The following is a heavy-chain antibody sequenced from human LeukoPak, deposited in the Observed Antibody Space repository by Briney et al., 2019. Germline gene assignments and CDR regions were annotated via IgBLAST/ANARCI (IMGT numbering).Heavy chain of an antibody. J-gene: IGHJ6*02. CDR2: IIPIFGTA. CDR3: ASTDYDILTGYPHYYYGMDV. Sequence: ASVKVSCKASGGTFSSYAISWVRQAPGQGLEWMGGIIPIFGTANYAQKFQGRVTITADESTSTAYMELSSLRSEDTAVYYCASTDYDILTGYPHYYYGMDVWGQGTTVTVSS. D-gene: IGHD3-9*01. V-gene: IGHV1-69*01. CDR1: GGTFSSYA.